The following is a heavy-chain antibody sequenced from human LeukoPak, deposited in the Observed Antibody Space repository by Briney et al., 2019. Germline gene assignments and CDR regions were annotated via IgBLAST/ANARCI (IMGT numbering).Heavy chain of an antibody. CDR3: ASGVTVTTWAGTRDF. Sequence: GGSLRLSCAASGFTFSSCWMHWVRQAPGEGLVWVSRISGDGSSTNYADSVKGRFTISRDNAKNTLYLQMNSLRAEDTAVYYCASGVTVTTWAGTRDFWGQGTLVTVSS. CDR1: GFTFSSCW. CDR2: ISGDGSST. D-gene: IGHD4-17*01. J-gene: IGHJ4*02. V-gene: IGHV3-74*01.